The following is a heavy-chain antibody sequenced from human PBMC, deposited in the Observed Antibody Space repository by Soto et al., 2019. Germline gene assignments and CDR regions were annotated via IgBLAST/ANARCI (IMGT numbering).Heavy chain of an antibody. D-gene: IGHD1-26*01. CDR3: AKGGAIVAAGTRVYLYNAMDV. CDR2: INPNSGDT. J-gene: IGHJ6*02. Sequence: ASVKVSCKASGYTFTGYYVHWVRQAPGQGLEWMGWINPNSGDTYLAQRFQGRVTMNRDTSIGTAYMELRGLTSDDTAEYYCAKGGAIVAAGTRVYLYNAMDVWGQGTKVTVSS. V-gene: IGHV1-2*02. CDR1: GYTFTGYY.